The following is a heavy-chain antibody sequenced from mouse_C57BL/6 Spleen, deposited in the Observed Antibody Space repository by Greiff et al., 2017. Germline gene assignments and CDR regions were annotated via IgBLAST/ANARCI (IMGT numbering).Heavy chain of an antibody. CDR3: ARSRDYHFDY. Sequence: QVQLQQPGAELVRPGSSVKLSCKASGYTFTSYWMHWVKQRPIQGLEWIGNIDPSDSETHYNQKFKDKATLTVEKSSSTAYMQLSSLTSEDSAVYYCARSRDYHFDYWGQGTTLTVSS. CDR2: IDPSDSET. D-gene: IGHD2-4*01. J-gene: IGHJ2*01. V-gene: IGHV1-52*01. CDR1: GYTFTSYW.